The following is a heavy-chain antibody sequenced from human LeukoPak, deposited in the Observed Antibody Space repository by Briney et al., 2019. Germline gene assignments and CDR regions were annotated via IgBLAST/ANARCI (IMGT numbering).Heavy chain of an antibody. J-gene: IGHJ3*02. CDR1: GFTFSSYA. Sequence: GGSLRLSCAASGFTFSSYAMSWVRQAPGNGLEWVSHISSSGIDIYYADSVKGRFTISRDNAKNSLYVQMNSLRVEDTAVYYCARGRMEDAFDIWGQGTMVTVSS. D-gene: IGHD2-8*01. CDR3: ARGRMEDAFDI. V-gene: IGHV3-21*05. CDR2: ISSSGIDI.